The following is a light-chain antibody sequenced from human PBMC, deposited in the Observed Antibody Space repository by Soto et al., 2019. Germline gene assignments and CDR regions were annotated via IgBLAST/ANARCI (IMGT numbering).Light chain of an antibody. CDR2: KDY. CDR3: QQDNSNPLT. V-gene: IGKV1-5*03. CDR1: QSVSTW. J-gene: IGKJ4*01. Sequence: DIQMTQSPSTLSASVGDRVTITCRASQSVSTWLAWYQQKPGKVPKILIYKDYSLESGVPSRFSGSGSGTEFTLIISSLQPDDFATYYCQQDNSNPLTFGGGTKVEIK.